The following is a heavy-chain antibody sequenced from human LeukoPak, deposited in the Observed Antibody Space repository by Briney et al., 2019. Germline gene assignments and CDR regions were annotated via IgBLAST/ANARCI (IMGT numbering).Heavy chain of an antibody. D-gene: IGHD1-26*01. V-gene: IGHV4-59*01. Sequence: TPSETLSLTCIVSGGSITSYYWTWIRQPPGKGLEWIGFIYGDGSTKYNPSLKSRVTMSVDTSKNQFSLKLSSATAADSAVYYCARDKDSGTNLAKIRYDVWGQGTMVTVSS. CDR1: GGSITSYY. CDR2: IYGDGST. CDR3: ARDKDSGTNLAKIRYDV. J-gene: IGHJ3*01.